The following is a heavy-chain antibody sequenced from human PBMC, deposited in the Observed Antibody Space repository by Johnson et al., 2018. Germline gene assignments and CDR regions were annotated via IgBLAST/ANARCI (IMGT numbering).Heavy chain of an antibody. V-gene: IGHV3-30*18. CDR1: GFTFSSYG. CDR3: AKDKDSQGIVSRMYFQH. D-gene: IGHD1-26*01. Sequence: VQLLESGGGVVQPGRSLRLSCAASGFTFSSYGMHWVRQAPGKGLEWVAVISYDGSNKYYADSVKGRFTISRDNSKNTLYLQMNSLRAEDTAVYYCAKDKDSQGIVSRMYFQHWGQGTLVTVSS. CDR2: ISYDGSNK. J-gene: IGHJ1*01.